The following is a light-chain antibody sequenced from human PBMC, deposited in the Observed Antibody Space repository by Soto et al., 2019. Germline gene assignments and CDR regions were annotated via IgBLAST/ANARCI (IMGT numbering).Light chain of an antibody. CDR1: SGDVGAYNY. Sequence: QSVLTQPASVSGSPGQSITISCTGTSGDVGAYNYVSWYQQHPGKAPKLMIYDVNTRPSGISNRFSGSKSGNTASLTISGLQAEDEADYYCCSYTGSPSYVFGTGTKVTVL. V-gene: IGLV2-14*03. CDR2: DVN. J-gene: IGLJ1*01. CDR3: CSYTGSPSYV.